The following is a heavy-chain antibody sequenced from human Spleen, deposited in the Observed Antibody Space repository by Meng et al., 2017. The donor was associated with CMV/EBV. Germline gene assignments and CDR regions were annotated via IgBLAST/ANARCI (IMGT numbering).Heavy chain of an antibody. CDR1: GGSISSSNL. D-gene: IGHD2-21*02. J-gene: IGHJ4*02. Sequence: QVQLQESGPGLVKPSGTLALTRAVPGGSISSSNLWTWVRQVPGKGLEWIGEIYHSGSTNYNPSLKSRVTISVDKFKNQFSLKLGSVTAADTAVYYCARIERRRILKYCGSDCSTTDYWGQGTLVTVSS. V-gene: IGHV4-4*02. CDR2: IYHSGST. CDR3: ARIERRRILKYCGSDCSTTDY.